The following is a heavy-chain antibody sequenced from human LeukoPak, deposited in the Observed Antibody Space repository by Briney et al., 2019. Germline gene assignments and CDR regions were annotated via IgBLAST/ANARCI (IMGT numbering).Heavy chain of an antibody. V-gene: IGHV3-7*01. D-gene: IGHD2-2*01. Sequence: PGGSLRLSCETSGFIFSNCWMSWVRQAPGKGLEWVANIKQDGSEEYYVDSVKGRFTISRDNAKNSLYLQMHGLTAEDVAVYYCARDPFCSSINCRYWYFDLWGRGTLVTVSS. CDR2: IKQDGSEE. CDR1: GFIFSNCW. J-gene: IGHJ2*01. CDR3: ARDPFCSSINCRYWYFDL.